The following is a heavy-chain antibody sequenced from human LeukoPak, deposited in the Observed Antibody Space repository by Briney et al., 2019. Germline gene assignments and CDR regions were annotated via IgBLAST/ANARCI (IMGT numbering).Heavy chain of an antibody. CDR2: VGISSGNT. J-gene: IGHJ4*02. CDR1: GFTFSDYS. V-gene: IGHV3-48*04. D-gene: IGHD5-12*01. Sequence: GGSLRLSCAASGFTFSDYSMNRVRQAPGKGLEWISYVGISSGNTKYADSVKGRFTISGDSAKNSVFLQMNSLRVEDTAVYYCARDHRYAFDNWGQGTLVTVSS. CDR3: ARDHRYAFDN.